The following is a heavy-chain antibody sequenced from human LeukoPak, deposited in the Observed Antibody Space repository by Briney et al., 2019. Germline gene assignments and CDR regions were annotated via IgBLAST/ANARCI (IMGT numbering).Heavy chain of an antibody. J-gene: IGHJ3*02. D-gene: IGHD2-21*01. CDR1: GGSISSYY. CDR3: ARLKVWPSQSGFDI. Sequence: PSETLSLTCTVSGGSISSYYWSWIRQPPGKGLEWIGYIYYSGSTNYNPSLKSRVTISVDTSKNQFSLKLSSVTAADTAVYYCARLKVWPSQSGFDIWGQGTMVTVSS. CDR2: IYYSGST. V-gene: IGHV4-59*08.